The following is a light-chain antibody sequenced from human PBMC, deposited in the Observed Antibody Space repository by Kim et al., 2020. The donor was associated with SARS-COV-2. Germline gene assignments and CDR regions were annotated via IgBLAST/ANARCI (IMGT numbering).Light chain of an antibody. CDR1: QSISSW. V-gene: IGKV1-5*01. Sequence: DNQMTQSPSTLSASVGDRVTITCRASQSISSWLAWYQQKPGKAPKLLIYDASSLESGVPSRFSGSGSGTEFTLTISSLQPDDFATYYCQHAGTFGQGTKVEIK. CDR2: DAS. J-gene: IGKJ1*01. CDR3: QHAGT.